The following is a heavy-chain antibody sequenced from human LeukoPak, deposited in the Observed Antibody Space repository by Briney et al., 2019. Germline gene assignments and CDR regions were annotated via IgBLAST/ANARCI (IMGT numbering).Heavy chain of an antibody. CDR3: ASTVKGY. Sequence: SETLSLTCAVYGGSFSGYYWSWIRQPPGKGLEWIGEINHSGSTNYNPSLKSRVTISVDTSKNQFSLKLSSVTAADTAMYYCASTVKGYWGQGTLVTVSS. CDR2: INHSGST. D-gene: IGHD4-17*01. V-gene: IGHV4-34*01. CDR1: GGSFSGYY. J-gene: IGHJ4*02.